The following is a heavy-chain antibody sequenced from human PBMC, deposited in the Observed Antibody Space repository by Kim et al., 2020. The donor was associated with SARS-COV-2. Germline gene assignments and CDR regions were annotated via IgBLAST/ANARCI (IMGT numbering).Heavy chain of an antibody. V-gene: IGHV3-23*01. CDR2: ISGSGGST. D-gene: IGHD2-15*01. Sequence: GGSLRLSCAASGFTFSSYAMSWVRQAPGKGLEWVSAISGSGGSTNYADSVKGRFTISRDNSKNTLYLQMNSLRAEDTAVYYCTKAQIREYCSGGSCYSYYIDNWGQGTLVTVSS. CDR1: GFTFSSYA. CDR3: TKAQIREYCSGGSCYSYYIDN. J-gene: IGHJ4*02.